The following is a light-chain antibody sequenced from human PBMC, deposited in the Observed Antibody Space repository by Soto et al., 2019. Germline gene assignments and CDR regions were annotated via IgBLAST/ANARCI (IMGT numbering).Light chain of an antibody. CDR1: ESISSW. CDR2: DAS. J-gene: IGKJ1*01. V-gene: IGKV1-5*01. Sequence: DIQMTQSPSTLSASVGDRVTITCRASESISSWLAWYQQKPGKAPKLLIYDASILESGVPSRFSGSGSGTEFTLTISSLQPADFATYYCEQYNSYSTFGQGTKVDIK. CDR3: EQYNSYST.